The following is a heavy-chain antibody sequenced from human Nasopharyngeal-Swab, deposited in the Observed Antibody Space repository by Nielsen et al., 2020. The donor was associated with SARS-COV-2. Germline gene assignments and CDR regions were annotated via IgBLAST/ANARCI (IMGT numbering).Heavy chain of an antibody. Sequence: LSCAASGFTVSSNYMSWVRQAPGKGLEWVSVIYSGGSTYYADSVKGRFTISRDNSKNTLYLQMNSLRAEDTAVYYCARESWDYDFWSGYSRCYYYGMDVWGQGTTVTVSS. J-gene: IGHJ6*02. V-gene: IGHV3-53*01. CDR1: GFTVSSNY. CDR3: ARESWDYDFWSGYSRCYYYGMDV. CDR2: IYSGGST. D-gene: IGHD3-3*01.